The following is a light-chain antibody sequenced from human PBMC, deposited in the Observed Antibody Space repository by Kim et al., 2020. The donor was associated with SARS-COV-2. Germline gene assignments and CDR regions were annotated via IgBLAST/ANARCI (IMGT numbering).Light chain of an antibody. CDR2: TAS. V-gene: IGKV1-39*01. CDR3: QQTYSASRT. J-gene: IGKJ1*01. CDR1: QDSSRY. Sequence: DIQMTQSQSSLSASVGDRVTITCRASQDSSRYLNWYQQKPGKAPKLLIYTASSLQSGVPSRFTGSGSETDFTLTISSLQPEDFATYYCQQTYSASRTFGQGTKVDIK.